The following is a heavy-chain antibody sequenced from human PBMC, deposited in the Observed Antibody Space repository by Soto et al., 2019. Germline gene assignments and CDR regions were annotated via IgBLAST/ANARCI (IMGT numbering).Heavy chain of an antibody. CDR2: IVPNFGTP. CDR3: ARGKPRVTAYTAFDV. J-gene: IGHJ4*02. V-gene: IGHV1-69*01. D-gene: IGHD2-21*02. Sequence: QVQLVQSGADVREPGSSVKVSCKATGYRFGDYAIAWVRQAPGLGLEYMGGIVPNFGTPNYAQNVRDKVTISADALTNTVFLQLASLTSNDTAVYFCARGKPRVTAYTAFDVWGLGTLVTVSS. CDR1: GYRFGDYA.